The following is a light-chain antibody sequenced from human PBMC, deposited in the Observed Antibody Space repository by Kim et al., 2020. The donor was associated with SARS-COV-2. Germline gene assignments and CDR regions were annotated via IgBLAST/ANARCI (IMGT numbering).Light chain of an antibody. CDR3: QAWDSSTGGF. J-gene: IGLJ1*01. CDR1: KLGDKY. CDR2: QDS. V-gene: IGLV3-1*01. Sequence: SYELTQPPSVSVSPGQTASITCSGDKLGDKYACWYQQKPGQSPVLVIYQDSKRPSGIPERFSGSNSGNTATLTISGTQAMDEADYYCQAWDSSTGGFFGT.